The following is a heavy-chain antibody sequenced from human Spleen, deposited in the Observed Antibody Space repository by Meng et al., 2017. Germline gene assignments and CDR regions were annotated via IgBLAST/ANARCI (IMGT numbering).Heavy chain of an antibody. Sequence: QVPLQESGPGLVKPSQTLSLTCTVSGGSISSGSYYWSWIRQPAGKGLEWIGRIYTSGSTNYNPSLKSRVTISVDKSKTQFSLKVTSVTAADTAVYYCAVFSSGWGPFNCWGQGTLVTVSS. CDR3: AVFSSGWGPFNC. CDR1: GGSISSGSYY. CDR2: IYTSGST. D-gene: IGHD6-19*01. V-gene: IGHV4-61*02. J-gene: IGHJ4*01.